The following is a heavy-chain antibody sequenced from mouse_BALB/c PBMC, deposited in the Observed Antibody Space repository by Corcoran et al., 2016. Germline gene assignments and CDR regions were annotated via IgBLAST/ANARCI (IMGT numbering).Heavy chain of an antibody. D-gene: IGHD1-2*01. CDR3: ARDENGYELYYYAMDY. V-gene: IGHV1-18*01. Sequence: EVQLQQSGPELVKPGASMKISCKASGYSFTGYTMNWVKQSHGKNLEWIGFINPYNGGTSYNQKFKGKATLTVDKSSSTAYMELLSLTSEDSAVYYCARDENGYELYYYAMDYWGQGTSVTVSS. J-gene: IGHJ4*01. CDR1: GYSFTGYT. CDR2: INPYNGGT.